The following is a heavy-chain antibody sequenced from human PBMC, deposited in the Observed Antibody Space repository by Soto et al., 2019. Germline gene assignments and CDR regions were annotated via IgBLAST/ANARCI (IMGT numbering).Heavy chain of an antibody. V-gene: IGHV3-33*01. J-gene: IGHJ4*02. CDR3: ASDPGDYSKKGGYFDY. Sequence: QVQLVESGGGVLQPGRSLRLSCAASGFTFSSYGMHWVRLAPGKGLEWVANIWFDGSNKHYVDSVKGRFTISRDNSKNTLYLQMNSLRAEDTAVYYCASDPGDYSKKGGYFDYWGQGTLVTVSS. D-gene: IGHD4-4*01. CDR1: GFTFSSYG. CDR2: IWFDGSNK.